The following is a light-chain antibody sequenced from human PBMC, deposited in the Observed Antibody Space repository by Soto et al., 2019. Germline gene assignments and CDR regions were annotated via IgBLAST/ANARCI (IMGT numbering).Light chain of an antibody. Sequence: DLVMTQSPLSLPVTPGEPASISCRSSRSLLRSNGYNYLDWYLQKAGQSPQLLIYLASNRASRVPDRFSGSGTGKNFTLEISRVDAEDVVVYYFLQALQTPLPFGGGAKVEIK. J-gene: IGKJ4*01. CDR1: RSLLRSNGYNY. CDR3: LQALQTPLP. V-gene: IGKV2-28*01. CDR2: LAS.